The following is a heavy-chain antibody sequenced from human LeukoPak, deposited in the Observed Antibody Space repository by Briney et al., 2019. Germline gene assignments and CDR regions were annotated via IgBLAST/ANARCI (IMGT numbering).Heavy chain of an antibody. D-gene: IGHD4/OR15-4a*01. CDR1: GFSFSNHA. Sequence: PGQSLRLSCAASGFSFSNHAMTWVRQDAGECLQWVSTISDTGKTTFYRDSVRGRLTLSRDISNNTLYLQMDGLRADDTAVYYCARGGAYDYGVLDAWGQGTLVTVSS. V-gene: IGHV3-23*01. CDR2: ISDTGKTT. J-gene: IGHJ5*02. CDR3: ARGGAYDYGVLDA.